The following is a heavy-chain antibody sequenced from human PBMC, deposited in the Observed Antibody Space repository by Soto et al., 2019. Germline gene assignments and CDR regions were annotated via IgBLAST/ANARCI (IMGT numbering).Heavy chain of an antibody. CDR1: GFTFSSYG. CDR3: AKDLECSSTSCYIYYYYYYGMDV. Sequence: GGSLRLSCAASGFTFSSYGMHWVRQAPGKGLEWVAVISYDGSNKYYADSVKGRFTISRDNSKNTLYLQMNSLRAEDTAVYYCAKDLECSSTSCYIYYYYYYGMDVCGQGTTVTVSS. J-gene: IGHJ6*02. D-gene: IGHD2-2*02. V-gene: IGHV3-30*18. CDR2: ISYDGSNK.